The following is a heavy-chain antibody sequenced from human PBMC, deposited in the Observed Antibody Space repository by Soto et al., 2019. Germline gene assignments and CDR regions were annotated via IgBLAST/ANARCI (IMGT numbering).Heavy chain of an antibody. CDR3: AKDLVVRYYFDY. D-gene: IGHD2-15*01. CDR2: ISGSGGST. V-gene: IGHV3-23*01. CDR1: GFTFSSYA. Sequence: GGSLRLSCAASGFTFSSYAMSWVRRAPGKGLEWVSAISGSGGSTYYADSVKGRFTISRDNSKNTLYLQMNSLRAEDTAVYYCAKDLVVRYYFDYWGQGTLVTVSS. J-gene: IGHJ4*02.